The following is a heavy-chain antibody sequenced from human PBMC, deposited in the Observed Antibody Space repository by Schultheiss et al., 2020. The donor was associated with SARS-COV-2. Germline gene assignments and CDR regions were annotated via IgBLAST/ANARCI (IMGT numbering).Heavy chain of an antibody. CDR3: ARARRGGSSAAFYYGMDV. V-gene: IGHV4-59*01. CDR1: GGSISSYY. CDR2: IYYTGST. J-gene: IGHJ6*02. D-gene: IGHD2-15*01. Sequence: LETLSLTCTVSGGSISSYYWSWIRQPPGKGLEWIGYIYYTGSTNYNPSLKSRVTISVDTSKNQFSLKLSSVTAADTAAYYCARARRGGSSAAFYYGMDVWGQGTTVTVSS.